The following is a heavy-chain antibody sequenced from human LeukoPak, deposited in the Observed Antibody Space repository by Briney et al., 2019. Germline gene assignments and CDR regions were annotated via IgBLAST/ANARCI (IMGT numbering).Heavy chain of an antibody. CDR2: MNPNSGNT. Sequence: ASVKVSCKASGYTFTSYDINWVRQATGQGLEWMGWMNPNSGNTGYAQKFQGRVTMTTDTSTSTAYMELRSLRSDDTAVYYCARDRAYYYDSLPFDPWGQGTLVTVSS. D-gene: IGHD3-22*01. V-gene: IGHV1-8*01. CDR3: ARDRAYYYDSLPFDP. CDR1: GYTFTSYD. J-gene: IGHJ5*02.